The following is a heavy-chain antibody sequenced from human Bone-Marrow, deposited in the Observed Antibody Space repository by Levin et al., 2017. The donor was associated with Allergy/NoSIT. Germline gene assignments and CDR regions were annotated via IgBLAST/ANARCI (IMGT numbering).Heavy chain of an antibody. CDR3: ARDMKSEGSWTRFDP. J-gene: IGHJ5*02. V-gene: IGHV3-53*01. CDR2: IYSGGST. D-gene: IGHD2-15*01. CDR1: GITVSSNY. Sequence: GGSLRLSCAASGITVSSNYMSWVRQAPGKGLEWVSVIYSGGSTDYADSVKGRFTLSRDNSKNTLYLQMHSLRAEDTAVYYCARDMKSEGSWTRFDPWGQGTLVTVSS.